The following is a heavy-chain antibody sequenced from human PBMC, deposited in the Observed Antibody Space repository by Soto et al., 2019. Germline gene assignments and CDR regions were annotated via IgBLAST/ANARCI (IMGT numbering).Heavy chain of an antibody. CDR2: IKQDGSDK. Sequence: EAQLVESGGSLVQPGGSLRLSCVASGFSFSNHWMSWVRQAPGRGPEWVASIKQDGSDKYYAVSVKGRFTISRDNAQSSLYLQMNSLRADDTAVYYCARFCGGGRCYPDYYYFYIDVWGKGTTVTVSS. V-gene: IGHV3-7*01. CDR3: ARFCGGGRCYPDYYYFYIDV. J-gene: IGHJ6*03. CDR1: GFSFSNHW. D-gene: IGHD2-15*01.